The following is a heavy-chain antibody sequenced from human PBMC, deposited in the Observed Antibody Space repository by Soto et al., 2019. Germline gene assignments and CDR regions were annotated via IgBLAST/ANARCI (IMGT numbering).Heavy chain of an antibody. V-gene: IGHV4-30-4*08. J-gene: IGHJ4*02. CDR1: GGSIGSGGCC. D-gene: IGHD1-26*01. CDR2: IHNSVST. Sequence: SETIRVSRSVVGGSIGSGGCCWSWNRKPPGKGLEWIAYIHNSVSTHYNPSLKSRVTISVDTSKNQFSLKLSSVTAADTVVYYCAGSLYGGSSFSAYWGKGILVPV. CDR3: AGSLYGGSSFSAY.